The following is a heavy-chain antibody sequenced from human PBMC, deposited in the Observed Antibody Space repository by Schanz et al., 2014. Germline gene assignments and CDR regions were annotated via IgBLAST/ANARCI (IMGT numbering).Heavy chain of an antibody. CDR1: GDTFSKYN. Sequence: QVQLVHSGPEVKKPGSSVKVSCQAFGDTFSKYNIMWVRQVPGQGLEWLGRIMPLRGIGNNAWKFQDRLTITADKSMNKTYMELSSLGAEDTSVYYCTRLRRADPNGFDVWGQGTTVTVS. CDR3: TRLRRADPNGFDV. J-gene: IGHJ6*02. CDR2: IMPLRGIG. D-gene: IGHD6-19*01. V-gene: IGHV1-69*02.